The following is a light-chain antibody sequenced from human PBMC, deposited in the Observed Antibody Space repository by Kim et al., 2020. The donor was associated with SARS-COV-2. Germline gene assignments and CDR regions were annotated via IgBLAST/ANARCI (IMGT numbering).Light chain of an antibody. CDR3: SSYSTTTVL. V-gene: IGLV2-14*01. Sequence: QSALTQPASVSESPGQSITISCTGTNSDVGSYNRFSWYQQHPGKAPKLMIYNVSKRPSGVSNRFSGSKSGNPASLTISGLQAEDEADYYCSSYSTTTVLFGGGTQLTVL. CDR1: NSDVGSYNR. CDR2: NVS. J-gene: IGLJ2*01.